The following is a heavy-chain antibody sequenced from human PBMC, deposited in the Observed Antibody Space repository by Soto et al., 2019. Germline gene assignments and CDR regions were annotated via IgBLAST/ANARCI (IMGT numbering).Heavy chain of an antibody. CDR2: FDPEDGER. CDR1: GYTLSELS. V-gene: IGHV1-24*01. Sequence: SVKVSCKVFGYTLSELSFHWVRQAPGKGLEWMATFDPEDGERIYAQKFQGRVTMTEDTSTDTAYMEVSGLKSEDTAVYYCATALSRVGATFGPWGQGTLVTVSS. CDR3: ATALSRVGATFGP. D-gene: IGHD1-26*01. J-gene: IGHJ5*02.